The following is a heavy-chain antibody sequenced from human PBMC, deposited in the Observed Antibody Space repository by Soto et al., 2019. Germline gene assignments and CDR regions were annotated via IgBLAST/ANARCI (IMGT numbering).Heavy chain of an antibody. CDR3: ARDIGFGDHAADY. J-gene: IGHJ4*02. V-gene: IGHV1-18*01. Sequence: QIQLVQSGGEVTKPGASMKVSCEASGYSITTFGITWVRQAPGQGLEWMGWIRGSNDDTNYAQKFQDRVTITKATPANTAYMELRRLTSDDTAVYYGARDIGFGDHAADYWGQGTPVTVSS. CDR1: GYSITTFG. CDR2: IRGSNDDT. D-gene: IGHD3-10*01.